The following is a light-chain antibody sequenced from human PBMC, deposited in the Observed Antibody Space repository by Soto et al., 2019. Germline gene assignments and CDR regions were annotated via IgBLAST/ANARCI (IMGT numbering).Light chain of an antibody. J-gene: IGKJ2*01. V-gene: IGKV2-30*02. CDR1: QSLVHSNGNTY. CDR2: KVF. Sequence: DVVMTQSPLSLPVTLGQPASISCRASQSLVHSNGNTYFNWFQQRPVQSPRSLIYKVFYRDSGVLDRLSGSGSDTDFTLKISRVEAKHVGIYFCIQGTHWPQTCGQKTKLEIK. CDR3: IQGTHWPQT.